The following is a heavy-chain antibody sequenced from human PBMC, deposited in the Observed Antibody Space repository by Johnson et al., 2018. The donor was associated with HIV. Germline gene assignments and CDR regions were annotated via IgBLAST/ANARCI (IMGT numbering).Heavy chain of an antibody. CDR2: ISYDGSNK. CDR3: AKDLSDYGRIDAFDI. D-gene: IGHD4-17*01. V-gene: IGHV3-30-3*01. Sequence: QVQLVESGGGLIQPGGSLRLSCAASGFTFSSYAMHWVRQAPGKGLEWVAVISYDGSNKYYADSVKGRFTISRDNSKNTLYLQMNSLRAEDTAVYYCAKDLSDYGRIDAFDIWGQGTMVTVSS. J-gene: IGHJ3*02. CDR1: GFTFSSYA.